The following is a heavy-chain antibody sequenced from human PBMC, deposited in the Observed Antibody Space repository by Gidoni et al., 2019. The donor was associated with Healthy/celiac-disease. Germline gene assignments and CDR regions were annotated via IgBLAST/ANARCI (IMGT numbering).Heavy chain of an antibody. CDR1: GFSLSTSGLC. CDR2: IDWDDDK. J-gene: IGHJ4*02. D-gene: IGHD1-20*01. Sequence: QVTLRESGPALVKPTQTLTLTCTFSGFSLSTSGLCVSWIRQPPGKALEWLARIDWDDDKYYSTSLKTRLTIFKETSKNQVALKMTNMDPVDTGTYYCARNLTGTIDYWGQGTLVTVSS. CDR3: ARNLTGTIDY. V-gene: IGHV2-70*15.